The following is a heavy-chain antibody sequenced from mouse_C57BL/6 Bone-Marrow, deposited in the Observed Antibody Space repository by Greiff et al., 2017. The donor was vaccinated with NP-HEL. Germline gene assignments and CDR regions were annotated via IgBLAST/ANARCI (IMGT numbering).Heavy chain of an antibody. CDR1: GYSFTGYY. J-gene: IGHJ2*01. Sequence: EVKVVESGPELVKPGASVKISCKASGYSFTGYYMHWVKQSHGNILDWIGYIYPYNGVSSYNQKFKGKATLTVDKSSSTAYMELRSLTSEDSAVYYCATLYYGNFDYWGQGTTLTVSS. D-gene: IGHD2-1*01. V-gene: IGHV1-31*01. CDR3: ATLYYGNFDY. CDR2: IYPYNGVS.